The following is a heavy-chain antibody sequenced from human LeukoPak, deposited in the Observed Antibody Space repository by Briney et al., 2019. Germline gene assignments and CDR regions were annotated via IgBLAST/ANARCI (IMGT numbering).Heavy chain of an antibody. V-gene: IGHV1-2*02. Sequence: ASVKVSCKASGYTFTSYYMHWVRQATGHGLEWLGWMNPNSGNTGYAQKFQGRVTMTRDTSISTAYMELSRLRSDDTAVYYCARDLFYYGSGSYYKPNWFDPWGQGTLVTVSS. CDR3: ARDLFYYGSGSYYKPNWFDP. CDR2: MNPNSGNT. D-gene: IGHD3-10*01. J-gene: IGHJ5*02. CDR1: GYTFTSYY.